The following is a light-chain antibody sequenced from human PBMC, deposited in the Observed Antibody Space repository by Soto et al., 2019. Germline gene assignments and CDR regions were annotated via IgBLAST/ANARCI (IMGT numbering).Light chain of an antibody. CDR2: AAS. CDR3: QKYNSARWT. V-gene: IGKV1-27*01. Sequence: DIQMTQSPSSRSAWVLGIARRTCLASQVISNYLAWYQQKPGKVPNLLIYAASTLQSGVPSRFSGSGSGTDFTLTISSLQPQDVATYYCQKYNSARWTFGQGTKVDIK. J-gene: IGKJ1*01. CDR1: QVISNY.